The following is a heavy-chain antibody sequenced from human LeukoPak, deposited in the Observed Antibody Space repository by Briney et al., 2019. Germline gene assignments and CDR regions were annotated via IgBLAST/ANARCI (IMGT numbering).Heavy chain of an antibody. CDR3: VRDFGGPSPYYYYYMDV. V-gene: IGHV3-21*01. J-gene: IGHJ6*03. D-gene: IGHD3-16*01. Sequence: GGSLRLSCAASGFTFSTYNLNWVRQAPGKGLEWVSSISGSSSYIYYADSVKGRFSISRDNAKNSLYLQMNSLRADDTAVYYCVRDFGGPSPYYYYYMDVWGKGTTVTISS. CDR1: GFTFSTYN. CDR2: ISGSSSYI.